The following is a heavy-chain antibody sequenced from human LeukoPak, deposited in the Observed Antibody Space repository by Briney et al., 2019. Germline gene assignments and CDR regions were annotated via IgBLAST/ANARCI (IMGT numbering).Heavy chain of an antibody. J-gene: IGHJ4*02. D-gene: IGHD1-26*01. CDR3: APGGPTRGTLAY. V-gene: IGHV3-30*02. CDR1: GFPFSSYG. CDR2: LRKDATYS. Sequence: GGSLTLSCAASGFPFSSYGMYWVRQTPDKGLQWVAYLRKDATYSNYADSVRGRFTISRDNSTNTLDLQPRRLRVEDTAVYSCAPGGPTRGTLAYWGQGTLVTASS.